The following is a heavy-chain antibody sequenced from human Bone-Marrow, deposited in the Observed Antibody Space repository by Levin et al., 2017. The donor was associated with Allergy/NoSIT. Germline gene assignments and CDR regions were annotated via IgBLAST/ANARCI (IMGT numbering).Heavy chain of an antibody. CDR1: GGSFSGYY. Sequence: RSQTLSLTCAVYGGSFSGYYWSWIRQPPGKGLEWIGEINHSGSTNYNPSLKSRVTISVDTSKNQFSLKLSSVTAADTAVYYCARGGVWRYFDWPYNWFDPWGQGTLVTVSS. D-gene: IGHD3-9*01. J-gene: IGHJ5*02. CDR3: ARGGVWRYFDWPYNWFDP. CDR2: INHSGST. V-gene: IGHV4-34*01.